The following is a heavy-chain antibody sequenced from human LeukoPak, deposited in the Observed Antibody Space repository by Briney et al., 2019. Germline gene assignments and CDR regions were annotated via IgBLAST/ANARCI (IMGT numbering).Heavy chain of an antibody. CDR2: ITNSGSYT. J-gene: IGHJ4*02. D-gene: IGHD1-26*01. CDR1: GFTFSTYG. CDR3: ARSRGSYFDY. V-gene: IGHV3-21*05. Sequence: GGSLRLSCSASGFTFSTYGMSWVRQAPGKGLEWVSDITNSGSYTNYAGSVKGRFTISRDNAKNSLYLQMNSLRVEDTAVFFCARSRGSYFDYWGQGTLVIVSS.